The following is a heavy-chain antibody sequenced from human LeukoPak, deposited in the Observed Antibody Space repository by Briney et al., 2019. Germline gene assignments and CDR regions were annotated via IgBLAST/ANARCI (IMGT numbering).Heavy chain of an antibody. V-gene: IGHV1-8*01. CDR3: AREDHRGRPVSDGGFDP. J-gene: IGHJ5*02. Sequence: ASVKVSCKASGYTFTSYDINWVRQATGQGLEWMGWMNPNSGNTGYAQKFQGRVTMTRNTSISTAYMELSSLRSEDTAVYYCAREDHRGRPVSDGGFDPWGQGTLVTVSS. D-gene: IGHD1-1*01. CDR2: MNPNSGNT. CDR1: GYTFTSYD.